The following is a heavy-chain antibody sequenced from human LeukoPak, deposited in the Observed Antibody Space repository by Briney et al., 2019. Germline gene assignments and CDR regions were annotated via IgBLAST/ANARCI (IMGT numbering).Heavy chain of an antibody. CDR1: GGSISTYY. CDR2: ISYSGRA. D-gene: IGHD7-27*01. V-gene: IGHV4-59*01. J-gene: IGHJ4*02. Sequence: PSETLSLTCSVSGGSISTYYWSWIRQPPGKQLEWIGCISYSGRANYNPSLKSRVTISVDTSKNQFSLKLTSVTAADTAVYYCARETPGAGHFDYWGQGSLVTVSS. CDR3: ARETPGAGHFDY.